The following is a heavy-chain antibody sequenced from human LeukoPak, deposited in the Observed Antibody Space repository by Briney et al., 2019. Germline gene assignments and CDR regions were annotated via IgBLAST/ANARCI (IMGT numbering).Heavy chain of an antibody. Sequence: GASLRLSCAASGFTFNSYSMNWVRQAPGKGLEWVSYISSTSSTIYYTESVKGRFTISRDNAKNSLYLQMNSLKNEDTAVYYCVTELSGSFPTWGQGTLLTVSS. V-gene: IGHV3-48*02. CDR2: ISSTSSTI. J-gene: IGHJ4*02. D-gene: IGHD1-26*01. CDR1: GFTFNSYS. CDR3: VTELSGSFPT.